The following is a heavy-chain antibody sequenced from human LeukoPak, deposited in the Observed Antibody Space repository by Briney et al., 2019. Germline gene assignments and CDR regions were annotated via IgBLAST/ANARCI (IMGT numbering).Heavy chain of an antibody. V-gene: IGHV3-30*19. J-gene: IGHJ3*02. CDR3: ARPPVLRYFDWFGTGGGRDAFDI. CDR2: ISYDGSNK. CDR1: GFTFNNYG. D-gene: IGHD3-9*01. Sequence: HSGGSLRLSCAASGFTFNNYGMHRVRQAPGKGLEWVAVISYDGSNKYYADSVKGRFTISRDNSKNTLYLQMNSLRAEDTAVYYCARPPVLRYFDWFGTGGGRDAFDIWGQGTMVTVSS.